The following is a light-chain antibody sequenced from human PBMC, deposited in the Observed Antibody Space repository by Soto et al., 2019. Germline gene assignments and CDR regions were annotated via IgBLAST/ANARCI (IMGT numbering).Light chain of an antibody. CDR3: QQYNNWHPIT. Sequence: EILMTQSPSTLAVSPGERATLSCRASQSVSRKLAWYQQKPGQAPRLLIYGASTRATGIPARFSGSGSGTEFTLTISSLQSEDFAVYYCQQYNNWHPITFGQGTRLEIK. V-gene: IGKV3-15*01. J-gene: IGKJ5*01. CDR1: QSVSRK. CDR2: GAS.